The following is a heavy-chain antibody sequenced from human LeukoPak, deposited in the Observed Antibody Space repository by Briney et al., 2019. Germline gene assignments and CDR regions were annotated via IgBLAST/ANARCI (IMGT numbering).Heavy chain of an antibody. CDR1: GYTFTSYD. J-gene: IGHJ6*03. Sequence: ASVKVSCKASGYTFTSYDINWVRQATGQGLEWMGWMNPNSGNTGYAQKFQGRVIMTRNTSISTAYMELSSLRSEDTPVYYCARGRNRRLQTTGHYYYYMDVWGKGTTVTVSS. CDR3: ARGRNRRLQTTGHYYYYMDV. CDR2: MNPNSGNT. D-gene: IGHD4-11*01. V-gene: IGHV1-8*01.